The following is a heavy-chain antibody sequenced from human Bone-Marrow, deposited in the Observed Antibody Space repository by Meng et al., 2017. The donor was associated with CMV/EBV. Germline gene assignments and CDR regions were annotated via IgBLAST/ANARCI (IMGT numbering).Heavy chain of an antibody. V-gene: IGHV4-34*01. J-gene: IGHJ4*02. CDR1: GGSFSGYY. Sequence: SETLSLTCAVYGGSFSGYYWSWIRQPPGKGLEWIGEINHSGSTNYNPSLKSRVTISVDTSKNQFSLKLSSETAADTAVYYCARGDFWSGYYTGRLFDYWGQGTLVTVSS. CDR2: INHSGST. D-gene: IGHD3-3*01. CDR3: ARGDFWSGYYTGRLFDY.